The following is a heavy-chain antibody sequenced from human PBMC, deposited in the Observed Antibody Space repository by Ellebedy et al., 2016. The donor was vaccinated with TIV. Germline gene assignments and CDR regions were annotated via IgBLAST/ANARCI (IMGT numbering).Heavy chain of an antibody. Sequence: GGSLRLSCAASGFIFSDYAMSRIRQAPGKGLEWVSYISSSGSTIYYADSVKGRFTISRDNAKNSLYLQMNSLRAEDTAVYYCARDTRFIDQQHNWFDPWGQGTLVTVSS. V-gene: IGHV3-11*01. CDR2: ISSSGSTI. CDR1: GFIFSDYA. CDR3: ARDTRFIDQQHNWFDP. D-gene: IGHD2-2*01. J-gene: IGHJ5*02.